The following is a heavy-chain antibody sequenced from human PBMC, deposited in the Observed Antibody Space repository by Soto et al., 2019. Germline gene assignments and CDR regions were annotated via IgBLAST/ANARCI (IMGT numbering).Heavy chain of an antibody. J-gene: IGHJ3*02. CDR1: GFTFTSSA. Sequence: SVKVSCKASGFTFTSSAVHWVRQARGQRLEWIGWIVVGSGNTNYAQKFQERVTITRDMSTSTAYMELSSLRSEDTAVYYCAADRRYYDSSGYYYDAFDIWGQGTMVTVSS. D-gene: IGHD3-22*01. CDR3: AADRRYYDSSGYYYDAFDI. V-gene: IGHV1-58*01. CDR2: IVVGSGNT.